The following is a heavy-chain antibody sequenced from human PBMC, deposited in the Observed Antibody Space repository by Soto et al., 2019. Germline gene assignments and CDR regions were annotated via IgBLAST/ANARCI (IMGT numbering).Heavy chain of an antibody. CDR2: ISYDGSNE. J-gene: IGHJ4*01. V-gene: IGHV3-30*18. D-gene: IGHD6-19*01. Sequence: GGSLRLSCVASGFTFSSYGIHWVRQAPGKGLEWVAVISYDGSNEYYADSVKGRFTISRDNSKNMLYLQMDSLRPEDTAVNYCAKEITVAGDFDYWGHGTLVTVSS. CDR1: GFTFSSYG. CDR3: AKEITVAGDFDY.